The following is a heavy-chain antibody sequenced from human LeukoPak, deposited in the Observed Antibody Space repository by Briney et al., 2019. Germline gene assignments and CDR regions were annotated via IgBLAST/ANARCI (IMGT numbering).Heavy chain of an antibody. CDR2: IYYSGST. CDR1: GGSISSSGYY. Sequence: LETLSLTCTVSGGSISSSGYYWGWIRQPPGKGLEWIGSIYYSGSTYYNPSLKSRVTISVDTSKNQFSLKLSSVTAADTAVYYCARPGSDSWFDPWGQGTLVTVSS. CDR3: ARPGSDSWFDP. V-gene: IGHV4-39*01. D-gene: IGHD2-15*01. J-gene: IGHJ5*02.